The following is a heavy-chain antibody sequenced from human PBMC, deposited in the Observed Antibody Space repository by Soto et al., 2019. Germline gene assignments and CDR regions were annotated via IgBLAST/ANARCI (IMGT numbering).Heavy chain of an antibody. CDR3: ARIGPYCGGDCYPDFDF. CDR2: VSGSGGGT. Sequence: PGGSLRLSCAASGFTFSSYAMSWVRQAPGKGLEWVSTVSGSGGGTYYADSVKGRFTISRVNSKNTMYLQMSNLRAEDTAVYFCARIGPYCGGDCYPDFDFWGLGTPVTVS. CDR1: GFTFSSYA. D-gene: IGHD2-21*02. J-gene: IGHJ4*02. V-gene: IGHV3-23*01.